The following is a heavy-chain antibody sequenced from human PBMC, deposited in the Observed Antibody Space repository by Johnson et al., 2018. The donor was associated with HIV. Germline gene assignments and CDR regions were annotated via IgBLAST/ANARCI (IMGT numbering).Heavy chain of an antibody. Sequence: VQLVESGGGVVRPGGSLRLSCAASGFTFDDYGMTWVRQAPVKGLEWVSGINWNGGSTGYADSVKGRFTISRDNARDSLFLQMDSLRAEDTALYYCARGRGGDPIAFDIWGQGTMVTVSS. CDR3: ARGRGGDPIAFDI. CDR1: GFTFDDYG. V-gene: IGHV3-20*04. D-gene: IGHD3-16*01. CDR2: INWNGGST. J-gene: IGHJ3*02.